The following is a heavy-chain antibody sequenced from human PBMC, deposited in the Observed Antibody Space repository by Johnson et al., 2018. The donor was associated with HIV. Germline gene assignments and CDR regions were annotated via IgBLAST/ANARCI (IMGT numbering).Heavy chain of an antibody. V-gene: IGHV3-30*02. J-gene: IGHJ3*02. D-gene: IGHD3-22*01. CDR2: IRYDGSNK. Sequence: QVQLVESGGGVVQPGGSLRLSCAASGFTFSSYGMHWVRQAPGKGLEWVAFIRYDGSNKYYADFVKGRFTISRDNSKNTLYLQMNSLRAEDTAVYYCARAHYDSSGYLLKGGAFDIWGQGTMVTVSS. CDR1: GFTFSSYG. CDR3: ARAHYDSSGYLLKGGAFDI.